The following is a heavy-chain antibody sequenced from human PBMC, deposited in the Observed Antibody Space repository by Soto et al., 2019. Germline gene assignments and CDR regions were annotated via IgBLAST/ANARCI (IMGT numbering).Heavy chain of an antibody. D-gene: IGHD6-19*01. CDR2: IIPIFGTA. CDR1: GGTFSSYA. V-gene: IGHV1-69*13. J-gene: IGHJ5*02. CDR3: ARGGIAVRDWFDP. Sequence: SAVKVSCKASGGTFSSYAISWVRQAPGQGLEWMGGIIPIFGTANYAQKFQGRVTITADESTSTAYMELSSLRSEDTAVYYCARGGIAVRDWFDPWAQGTPVTVSS.